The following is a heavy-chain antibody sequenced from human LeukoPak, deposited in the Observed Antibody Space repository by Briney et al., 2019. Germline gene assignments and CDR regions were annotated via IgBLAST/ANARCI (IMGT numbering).Heavy chain of an antibody. CDR2: IKQDGSEK. J-gene: IGHJ4*02. Sequence: GGCLRLSCAASGFTFSSYWMSWVRQAPGKGLEWVANIKQDGSEKYYVDSVKGRFTISRDNAKNSLYLQMNSLRAEDTAVYYCARDVYYGSGSPTVDYWGQGTLVTVSS. CDR3: ARDVYYGSGSPTVDY. D-gene: IGHD3-10*01. V-gene: IGHV3-7*01. CDR1: GFTFSSYW.